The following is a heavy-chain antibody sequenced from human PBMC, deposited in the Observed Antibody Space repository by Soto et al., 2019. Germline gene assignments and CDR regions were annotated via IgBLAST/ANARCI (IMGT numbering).Heavy chain of an antibody. V-gene: IGHV2-5*02. CDR2: IYWDDDK. J-gene: IGHJ4*02. CDR1: GFSLSTSGVG. CDR3: AHIVVVVVPAAMFYYFDY. Sequence: QITLKESGPTLVKPTQTLTLTCTFSGFSLSTSGVGVGWIRQPPGKALEWLALIYWDDDKRYSPSLKSRLTITKDTSKNQVVLTMTNMDPVDTATYYCAHIVVVVVPAAMFYYFDYWGQGTLFTVSS. D-gene: IGHD2-2*01.